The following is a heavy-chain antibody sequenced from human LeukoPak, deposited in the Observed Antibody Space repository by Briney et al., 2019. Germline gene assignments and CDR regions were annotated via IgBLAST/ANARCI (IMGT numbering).Heavy chain of an antibody. V-gene: IGHV4-39*01. CDR3: ARQAVMTMIVVG. Sequence: PSETLSLTCSVSGGSIRSSTYYWAWIRQPPGKGLEWIGSMYYSGSTYYNPSLKSRVSISVDTSKNQFSLKLTSGTAADTAVYYCARQAVMTMIVVGWGQGTVVTVSS. CDR1: GGSIRSSTYY. D-gene: IGHD3-22*01. J-gene: IGHJ4*02. CDR2: MYYSGST.